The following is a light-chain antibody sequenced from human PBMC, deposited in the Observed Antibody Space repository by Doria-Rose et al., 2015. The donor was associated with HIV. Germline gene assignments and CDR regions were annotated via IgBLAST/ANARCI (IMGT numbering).Light chain of an antibody. CDR1: QSVSTD. Sequence: MTQSPETLSVSPGESATLSCRASQSVSTDLAWYQHKPGQAPRLLICGASTRATGIPARFSGSGSGTEFTLTISSLQSEDFAIYCCHQYNNWPTFGQGTRLDIK. V-gene: IGKV3-15*01. CDR2: GAS. CDR3: HQYNNWPT. J-gene: IGKJ5*01.